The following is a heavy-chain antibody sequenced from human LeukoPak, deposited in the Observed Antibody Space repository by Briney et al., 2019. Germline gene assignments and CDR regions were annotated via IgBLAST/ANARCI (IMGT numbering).Heavy chain of an antibody. Sequence: PGGSLRLSCAASGFTFSTNGMSWVRQAPGKGLEWVSAISGGGGATDYAESVKGRFTISRDNSKNTLYLQMNSLRAEDTAVYYCARRGSACFDYWGQGTLVTVSS. CDR1: GFTFSTNG. CDR3: ARRGSACFDY. CDR2: ISGGGGAT. D-gene: IGHD3-10*01. V-gene: IGHV3-23*01. J-gene: IGHJ4*02.